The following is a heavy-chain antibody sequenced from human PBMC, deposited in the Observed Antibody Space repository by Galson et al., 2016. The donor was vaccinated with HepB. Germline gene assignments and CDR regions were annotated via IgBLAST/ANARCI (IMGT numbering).Heavy chain of an antibody. J-gene: IGHJ4*02. CDR3: ARNKEVGLRTEWAY. Sequence: SLRLSCAASGFTFSNYAMIWVRQAPGKGLEWVSGISDSGTGTWYADSVKGRFIISRDNSKNTVYLQMNNVRVEDTAVYYCARNKEVGLRTEWAYWGQGTLVTVSS. CDR2: ISDSGTGT. CDR1: GFTFSNYA. V-gene: IGHV3-23*01. D-gene: IGHD1-26*01.